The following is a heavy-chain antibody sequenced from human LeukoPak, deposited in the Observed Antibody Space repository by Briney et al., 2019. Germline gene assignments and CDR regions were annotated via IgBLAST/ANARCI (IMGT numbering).Heavy chain of an antibody. CDR2: IYFSGTT. Sequence: PSETLSLACTVSGGSVRSGSYYWTWIRQPPGKGLEWIGYIYFSGTTNYNPSLKSRVTISLDTSKNQFSLKLSSVTAADTAVYYCARDLQDTSPFYYYGMDVWGQGTTVTVSS. CDR1: GGSVRSGSYY. CDR3: ARDLQDTSPFYYYGMDV. J-gene: IGHJ6*02. V-gene: IGHV4-61*01.